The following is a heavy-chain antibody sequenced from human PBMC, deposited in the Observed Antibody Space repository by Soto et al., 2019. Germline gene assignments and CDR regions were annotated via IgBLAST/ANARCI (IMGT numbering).Heavy chain of an antibody. D-gene: IGHD3-10*01. CDR1: GGSISTNTYY. CDR3: ARGHVLLWFGELQYNWFDP. CDR2: IDYRGNT. J-gene: IGHJ5*02. V-gene: IGHV4-39*01. Sequence: SETLSLTCSVSGGSISTNTYYWGWIRQPPGKGLEWIGSIDYRGNTYSNSSLKSRLTVSVDTSKNQFSLEVTSVTAADTAVYYCARGHVLLWFGELQYNWFDPWGQGTLVTVSS.